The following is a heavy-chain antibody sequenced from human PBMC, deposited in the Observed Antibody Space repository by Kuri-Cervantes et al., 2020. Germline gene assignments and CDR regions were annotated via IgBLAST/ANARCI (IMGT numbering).Heavy chain of an antibody. CDR3: ARGPGPTLRYLDWFQEDYYYGMDV. CDR1: GYTFTSYD. D-gene: IGHD3-9*01. Sequence: ASVKVSCKASGYTFTSYDINWLRQATGQGLEWMGWMNPNSGNTGYAQKFQGRVTMTRNTSISTAYMELSSLRSEDTAVYYCARGPGPTLRYLDWFQEDYYYGMDVWGQGSTVTVSS. CDR2: MNPNSGNT. V-gene: IGHV1-8*01. J-gene: IGHJ6*02.